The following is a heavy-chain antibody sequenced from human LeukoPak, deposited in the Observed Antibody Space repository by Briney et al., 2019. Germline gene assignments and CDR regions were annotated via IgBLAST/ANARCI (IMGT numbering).Heavy chain of an antibody. CDR1: GYSFTNYW. Sequence: GESLKISCKASGYSFTNYWIGWGRLMPGEGLECMGIIYPADSDARYSPSFQGQVTISVDKSTSTAYLQWTSLKASDTAIYYCVRWQYGSGSWQYYIDVWGAGTTVTISS. CDR2: IYPADSDA. V-gene: IGHV5-51*01. J-gene: IGHJ6*03. D-gene: IGHD3-10*01. CDR3: VRWQYGSGSWQYYIDV.